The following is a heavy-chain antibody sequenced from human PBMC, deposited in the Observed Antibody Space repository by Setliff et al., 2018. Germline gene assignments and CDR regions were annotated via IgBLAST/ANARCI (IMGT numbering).Heavy chain of an antibody. CDR1: GFTFSNYW. CDR3: ARSSAPIKRDYMDV. CDR2: ITTDGSST. D-gene: IGHD2-2*02. J-gene: IGHJ6*03. Sequence: GGSLRLSCAASGFTFSNYWMHWVRQAPGKGLVWVSRITTDGSSTSYADSVKGRFTISRDNAKNSLYLQMNSLRADDAAVYYCARSSAPIKRDYMDVWGKGTTVTVS. V-gene: IGHV3-74*01.